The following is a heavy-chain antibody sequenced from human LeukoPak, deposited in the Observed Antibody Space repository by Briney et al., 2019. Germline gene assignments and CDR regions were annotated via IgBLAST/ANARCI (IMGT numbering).Heavy chain of an antibody. J-gene: IGHJ3*02. Sequence: SETLSLTCTVSGGTFSSSSFYWGWIRQPPGKGLEWIGNIYYSGTTYYNPSLKSRVTISLDTSKNQFSLRLTSVTAADTAVYYCARGRTVAGTRGAFDIWGQGTMVTVSS. CDR3: ARGRTVAGTRGAFDI. CDR1: GGTFSSSSFY. V-gene: IGHV4-39*07. CDR2: IYYSGTT. D-gene: IGHD6-19*01.